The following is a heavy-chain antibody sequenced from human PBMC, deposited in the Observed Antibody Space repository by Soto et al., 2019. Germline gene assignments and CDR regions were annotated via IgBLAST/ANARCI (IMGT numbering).Heavy chain of an antibody. CDR1: GGSISSSNW. Sequence: SETLSLTCAVSGGSISSSNWWSWVRQPPGKGLEWIGEIYHSGSTNYNPSLKSRVAISVDKSKNQFSLKLSSVTAADTAVYYCARAYYYGSKDLNWFDPWGQGTLVTVSS. V-gene: IGHV4-4*02. D-gene: IGHD3-10*01. J-gene: IGHJ5*02. CDR3: ARAYYYGSKDLNWFDP. CDR2: IYHSGST.